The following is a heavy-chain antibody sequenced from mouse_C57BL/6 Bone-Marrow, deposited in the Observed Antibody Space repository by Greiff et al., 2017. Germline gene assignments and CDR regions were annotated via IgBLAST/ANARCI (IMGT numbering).Heavy chain of an antibody. Sequence: EVKLMESGGDLVKPGGSLKLSCAASGFTFSSYGMSWVRQTPDKRLEWVATIRSGGSYTYYPDSVKGRFTISRDNAKNTLYLQMSSLKSENTDMYRCASFSMFTFDDWGQGTTLTVSS. J-gene: IGHJ2*01. D-gene: IGHD2-2*01. V-gene: IGHV5-6*01. CDR3: ASFSMFTFDD. CDR1: GFTFSSYG. CDR2: IRSGGSYT.